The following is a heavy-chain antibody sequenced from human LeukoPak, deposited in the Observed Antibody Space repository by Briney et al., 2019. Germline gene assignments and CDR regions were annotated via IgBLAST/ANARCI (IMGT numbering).Heavy chain of an antibody. CDR1: GGSISSSNW. J-gene: IGHJ6*02. Sequence: SETLSLTRAVSGGSISSSNWWSWVRQPPGKGLEWIGEIYHSGSTNYNPSLKSRVTISVDTSKNQFSLKLSSVTAADTAVYYCARSMVRGVNTPYYYYGMDVWGQGTTVTVSS. V-gene: IGHV4-4*02. CDR2: IYHSGST. D-gene: IGHD3-10*01. CDR3: ARSMVRGVNTPYYYYGMDV.